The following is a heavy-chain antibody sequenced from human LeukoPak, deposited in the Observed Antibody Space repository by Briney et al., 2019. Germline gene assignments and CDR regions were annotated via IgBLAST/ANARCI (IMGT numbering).Heavy chain of an antibody. D-gene: IGHD6-19*01. Sequence: ASVKVSCKASGYTFTSYVMHWVRQAPGQRLEWMGWINVGNGNTKYSQEFQGRVTITRDTSASTAYMELSSLRSEDMGVYYCARVVKYSSGPLTDLLPYYFDYWGQGTLVTVSS. J-gene: IGHJ4*02. CDR3: ARVVKYSSGPLTDLLPYYFDY. V-gene: IGHV1-3*03. CDR1: GYTFTSYV. CDR2: INVGNGNT.